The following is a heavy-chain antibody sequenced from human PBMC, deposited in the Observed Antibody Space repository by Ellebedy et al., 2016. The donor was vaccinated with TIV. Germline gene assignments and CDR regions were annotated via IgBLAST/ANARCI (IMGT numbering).Heavy chain of an antibody. CDR1: GFTFSSYG. D-gene: IGHD2-15*01. J-gene: IGHJ4*02. CDR3: TKDKGTGGSCHDY. Sequence: GESLKISCVASGFTFSSYGMHWVRQAPGKGPEWVAIISYDGTDKDYADPVKGRFTISRDNSKNTLYLQMNSLRAEDSAVYYCTKDKGTGGSCHDYWGQGTLVTVSS. V-gene: IGHV3-30*18. CDR2: ISYDGTDK.